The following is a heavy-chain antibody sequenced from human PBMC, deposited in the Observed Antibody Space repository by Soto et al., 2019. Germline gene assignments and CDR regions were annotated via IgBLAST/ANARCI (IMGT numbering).Heavy chain of an antibody. CDR1: GGTFSSYA. Sequence: QVQLVQSGAEVKKPGSSVKVSCKASGGTFSSYAISWVRQARGQGLEWMGGTISMFGTANYAQKFQGRVTITADESTSTAYMELSSLRSEDTAVYYCARDGGYSGYDRTIYYYGMDVWGQGTTVTVSS. V-gene: IGHV1-69*12. CDR2: TISMFGTA. D-gene: IGHD5-12*01. CDR3: ARDGGYSGYDRTIYYYGMDV. J-gene: IGHJ6*02.